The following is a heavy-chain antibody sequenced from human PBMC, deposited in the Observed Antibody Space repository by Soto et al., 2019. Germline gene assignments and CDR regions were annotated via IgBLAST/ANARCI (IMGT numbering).Heavy chain of an antibody. Sequence: PSETLSLTCTVSGGSISSYYWSWIRQPPGKGLEWIGYIYYSGSTNYNPSLKSRVTISVDTSKNTVYLEINTLRVEDTAVYYCARDPPSSVVGPTGLFDSWGQGTLVTVSS. CDR3: ARDPPSSVVGPTGLFDS. J-gene: IGHJ4*02. V-gene: IGHV4-59*12. CDR2: IYYSGST. D-gene: IGHD1-26*01. CDR1: GGSISSYY.